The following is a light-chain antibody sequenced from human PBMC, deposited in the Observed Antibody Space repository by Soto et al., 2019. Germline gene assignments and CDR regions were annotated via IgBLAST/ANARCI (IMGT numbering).Light chain of an antibody. CDR1: QSVSSF. V-gene: IGKV3-11*01. CDR3: QHRTDWPPVYT. CDR2: DVS. Sequence: EIVLTQSPVTLSLSPGDRATLSCRPSQSVSSFLAWYKQKPGQPPRLLIYDVSNRAAGIPARFIGSRSGTDFTLTISSLEPEDFAVYYCQHRTDWPPVYTFGQGTQLEIQ. J-gene: IGKJ2*01.